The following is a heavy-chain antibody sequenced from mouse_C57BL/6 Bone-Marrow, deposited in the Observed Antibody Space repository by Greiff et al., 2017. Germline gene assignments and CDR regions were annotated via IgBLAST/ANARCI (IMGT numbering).Heavy chain of an antibody. CDR2: INPNNGGT. CDR1: GYTFTDYN. Sequence: VQLQQSGPELVKPGASVKMSCTASGYTFTDYNMHWVKQSHGKSLEWIGYINPNNGGTSYNPKFKGKATLTVNKSSSTAYMELRSLTSEDSAVXYCARRGGFYYYGSSPSWCAYWGQGTLVTVSA. CDR3: ARRGGFYYYGSSPSWCAY. J-gene: IGHJ3*01. D-gene: IGHD1-1*01. V-gene: IGHV1-22*01.